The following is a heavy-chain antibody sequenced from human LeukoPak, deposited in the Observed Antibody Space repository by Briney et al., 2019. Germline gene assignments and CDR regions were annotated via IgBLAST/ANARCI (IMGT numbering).Heavy chain of an antibody. CDR1: EFIFSSYW. V-gene: IGHV3-7*01. CDR3: ARPLGGELLVDPFDY. J-gene: IGHJ4*02. Sequence: PGGSLRLSCAASEFIFSSYWMSWVRQAPGKGLEWVANIKQDGSEKYYVDSVKGRFTISRDNAKNSLYLQMNSLRAEDTAVYYCARPLGGELLVDPFDYWGQGTLVTVSS. CDR2: IKQDGSEK. D-gene: IGHD1-26*01.